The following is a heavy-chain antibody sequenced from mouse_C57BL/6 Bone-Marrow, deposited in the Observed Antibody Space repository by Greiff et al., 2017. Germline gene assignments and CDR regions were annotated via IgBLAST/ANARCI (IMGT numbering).Heavy chain of an antibody. CDR1: GYTFTSYW. CDR3: ANIYYDYLYYYAMDY. J-gene: IGHJ4*01. Sequence: VQLQQPGAELVKPGASVKLSCKASGYTFTSYWMHWVKQRPGQGLEWIGMIHPNSGSTNYNEKFKSKATLTVDKSSSTAYMQLSSLTSEDSAVYYCANIYYDYLYYYAMDYWGQGTSVTVSS. CDR2: IHPNSGST. V-gene: IGHV1-64*01. D-gene: IGHD2-4*01.